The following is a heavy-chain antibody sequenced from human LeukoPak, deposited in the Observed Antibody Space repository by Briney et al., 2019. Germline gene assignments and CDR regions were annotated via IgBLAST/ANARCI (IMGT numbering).Heavy chain of an antibody. CDR3: ARGAAALLLFGELQVGAQPWVY. Sequence: ASVKVSCKASGYTFTGYYMHWVRQAPGQGLEWMGWINPNSGGTNYAQKFQGRVTMTRDTSISTAYMELSRLRSDDTAGYYCARGAAALLLFGELQVGAQPWVYWGQGTLVTVSS. D-gene: IGHD3-10*01. CDR1: GYTFTGYY. CDR2: INPNSGGT. J-gene: IGHJ4*02. V-gene: IGHV1-2*02.